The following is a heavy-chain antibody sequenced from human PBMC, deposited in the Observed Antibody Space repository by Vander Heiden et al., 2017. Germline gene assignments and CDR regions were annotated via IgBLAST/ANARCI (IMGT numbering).Heavy chain of an antibody. Sequence: QVQLQESGPGLVKPLETLSLTCTVSGGSISSYYWSWIRQPPGKGLEWIGYIYYSGSTNYNPSLKSRVTISVDTSKNQFSLKLSSVTAADTAVYYCARREGYYYSTCATGGGAFDIWGQGTMVTVSS. V-gene: IGHV4-59*01. J-gene: IGHJ3*02. D-gene: IGHD3-22*01. CDR2: IYYSGST. CDR3: ARREGYYYSTCATGGGAFDI. CDR1: GGSISSYY.